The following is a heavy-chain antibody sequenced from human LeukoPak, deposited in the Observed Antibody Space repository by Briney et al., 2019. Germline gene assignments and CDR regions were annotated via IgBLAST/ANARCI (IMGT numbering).Heavy chain of an antibody. CDR1: GFTFSIYG. V-gene: IGHV3-23*01. CDR2: ISDSGGGT. J-gene: IGHJ6*01. D-gene: IGHD2-15*01. Sequence: GGSLSLSCAASGFTFSIYGMSWVRQAPGRGLEWVSAISDSGGGTYYADSVKGRFTFSRDNSKNTLYLQMNTLRAEDAAVYFCAKRFCGSGNCGRRPPVDVWGEGTTASASS. CDR3: AKRFCGSGNCGRRPPVDV.